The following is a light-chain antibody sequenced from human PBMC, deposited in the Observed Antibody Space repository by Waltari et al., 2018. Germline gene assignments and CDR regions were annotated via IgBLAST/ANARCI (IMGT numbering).Light chain of an antibody. CDR3: QQYNNWPRT. V-gene: IGKV3-15*01. CDR1: QSVSSK. CDR2: GAS. J-gene: IGKJ1*01. Sequence: EIAMTQSPTTLSVSPGERATLSCRASQSVSSKLAWYQQKPGQAPRLLIYGASARATGIPATFSGSGSGTEFTLTISSLQSEDFAVYYCQQYNNWPRTFGQGTKVEIK.